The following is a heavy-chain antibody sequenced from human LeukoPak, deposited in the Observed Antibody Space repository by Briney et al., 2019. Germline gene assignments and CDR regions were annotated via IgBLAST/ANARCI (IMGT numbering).Heavy chain of an antibody. CDR3: VRDHGYSSDYFAY. D-gene: IGHD5-18*01. CDR2: INSGNGNT. J-gene: IGHJ4*02. CDR1: GYTFTSYA. Sequence: ASVKVSCKASGYTFTSYAMHWVRQAPGQRLEWMGWINSGNGNTRFSQKFQGRITITSDTSASTAYMELSSLRSEDTAVYYCVRDHGYSSDYFAYWGQGTLVTVSS. V-gene: IGHV1-3*01.